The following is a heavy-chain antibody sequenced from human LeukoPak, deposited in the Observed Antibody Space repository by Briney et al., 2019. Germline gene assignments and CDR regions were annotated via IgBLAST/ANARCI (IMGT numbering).Heavy chain of an antibody. CDR1: GGSISSVSYY. CDR2: IYYSGST. CDR3: AREYQNYYDSSGYLDY. Sequence: PSETLSLTCTVSGGSISSVSYYWGWIRQPPGKGLEWIGIIYYSGSTYYNPSLKSRVTIPVDMSKNQFSLRLNSVTAADTAVYYCAREYQNYYDSSGYLDYWGQGTLVTVSS. V-gene: IGHV4-39*07. J-gene: IGHJ4*02. D-gene: IGHD3-22*01.